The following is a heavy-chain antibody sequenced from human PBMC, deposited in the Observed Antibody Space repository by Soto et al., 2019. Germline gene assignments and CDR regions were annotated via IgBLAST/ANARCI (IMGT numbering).Heavy chain of an antibody. Sequence: SETQSLTCTVSGGTIRSYDWSWIRQPPGKGLEWIGYIYYSGSTNYNPSLKSRVTISVDTSKNQFSLKLSSVTAADTAVYYCARALSSGWYHFADYWGQGTLVTVSS. CDR2: IYYSGST. CDR1: GGTIRSYD. CDR3: ARALSSGWYHFADY. J-gene: IGHJ4*02. V-gene: IGHV4-59*01. D-gene: IGHD6-19*01.